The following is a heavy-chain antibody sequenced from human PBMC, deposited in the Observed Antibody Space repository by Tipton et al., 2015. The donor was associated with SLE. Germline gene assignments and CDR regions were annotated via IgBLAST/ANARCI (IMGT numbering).Heavy chain of an antibody. V-gene: IGHV3-11*01. J-gene: IGHJ4*01. CDR1: GFTFRDYS. D-gene: IGHD6-19*01. CDR2: ISSSGYTM. Sequence: SLRLSCSASGFTFRDYSMTWIRQGPGKGLEWVSYISSSGYTMYYADSVKGRFTISRDNTNHSLYLQMSSLRAEDTAVYYCAREGYNSGFDYWGQGSLVTVSS. CDR3: AREGYNSGFDY.